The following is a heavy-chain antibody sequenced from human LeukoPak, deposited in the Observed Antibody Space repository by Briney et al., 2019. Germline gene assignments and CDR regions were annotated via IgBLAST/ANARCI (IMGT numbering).Heavy chain of an antibody. V-gene: IGHV3-48*03. D-gene: IGHD3-10*01. CDR2: ISKTGSTI. CDR3: ARDYYASGSNYMDV. CDR1: GFSFSSYE. Sequence: GSLRLSCAASGFSFSSYEMNWVRQAPGKGLEWVSYISKTGSTIYYADSVKGRFTISRDNAKNSLYLQMNSLRAEDTAAYYCARDYYASGSNYMDVWGKGTTVTISS. J-gene: IGHJ6*03.